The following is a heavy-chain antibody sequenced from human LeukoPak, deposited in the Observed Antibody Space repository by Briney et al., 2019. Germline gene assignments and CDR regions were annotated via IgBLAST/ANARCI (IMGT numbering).Heavy chain of an antibody. J-gene: IGHJ4*02. D-gene: IGHD6-13*01. CDR2: IYYSGST. Sequence: PSETLSLTCTVSGGSISSYYWSWIRQSPGKGLEWIGHIYYSGSTNYNPSLKSRVTISVDTSKNQFSLKLSSVTAADTAVYYCARDRPGGSSLDYWGQGTLVTVSS. CDR1: GGSISSYY. V-gene: IGHV4-59*01. CDR3: ARDRPGGSSLDY.